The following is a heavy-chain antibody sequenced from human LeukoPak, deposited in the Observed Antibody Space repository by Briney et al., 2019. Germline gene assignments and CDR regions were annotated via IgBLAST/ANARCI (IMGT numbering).Heavy chain of an antibody. CDR3: AGSHSSTWYPDC. CDR1: GNSVSSNSAT. V-gene: IGHV6-1*01. Sequence: SQTLSLTCAISGNSVSSNSATWNWIRKSPSRGLEWLGRTYYRSKWYNEYAASVKSRTTINPDTSRNQFSLHLNSVTPEDTAVYFCAGSHSSTWYPDCWGQGTLVTVSS. CDR2: TYYRSKWYN. D-gene: IGHD6-13*01. J-gene: IGHJ4*02.